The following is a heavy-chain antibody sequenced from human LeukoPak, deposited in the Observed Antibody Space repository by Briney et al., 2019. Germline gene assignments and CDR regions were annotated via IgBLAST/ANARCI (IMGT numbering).Heavy chain of an antibody. D-gene: IGHD3-22*01. CDR2: IYHSGST. CDR1: GGSISSGGYY. CDR3: ARDERLGYYYYYMDV. J-gene: IGHJ6*03. Sequence: SETLSLTCTVSGGSISSGGYYWSWIRQPPGKGLEWIGYIYHSGSTYYNPSLKSRVTISVDRSKNQFSLKLSSVTAADTAVYYCARDERLGYYYYYMDVWGKGTTVTVSS. V-gene: IGHV4-30-2*01.